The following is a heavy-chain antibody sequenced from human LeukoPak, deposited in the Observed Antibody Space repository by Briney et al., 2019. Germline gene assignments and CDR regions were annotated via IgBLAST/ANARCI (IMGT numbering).Heavy chain of an antibody. J-gene: IGHJ3*02. D-gene: IGHD1-26*01. Sequence: GGSLRLSCAASGFTFSSYAMSWVRQAPGKGLEWVSSISSSSSYIYYADPVKGRFTISRDNAKNSLYLQMNSLRAEDTAVYYCAIGSSQRPYDAFDIWGQGTMVTVSS. CDR2: ISSSSSYI. CDR3: AIGSSQRPYDAFDI. CDR1: GFTFSSYA. V-gene: IGHV3-21*01.